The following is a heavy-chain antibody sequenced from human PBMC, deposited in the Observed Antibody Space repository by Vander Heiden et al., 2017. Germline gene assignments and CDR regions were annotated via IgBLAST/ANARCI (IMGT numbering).Heavy chain of an antibody. CDR1: VGSISSYY. Sequence: QVQLQESGPGLVKPSETLSLTCTVSVGSISSYYWSWIRQPAGKGLEWIGRIYTSGSTNYNPSLKSRVTMSVDTSKNQFSLKLSSVIAADTAVYYCARRTYYYDSSGYYSWYFDYWGQGTLVTVSS. D-gene: IGHD3-22*01. J-gene: IGHJ4*02. CDR3: ARRTYYYDSSGYYSWYFDY. V-gene: IGHV4-4*07. CDR2: IYTSGST.